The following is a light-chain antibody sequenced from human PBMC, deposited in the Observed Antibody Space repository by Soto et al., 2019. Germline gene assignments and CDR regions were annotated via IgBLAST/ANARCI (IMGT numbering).Light chain of an antibody. Sequence: DIVMTQSPDSLAVSLGERATINCKSSQSVLYSSNNKNYLAWYQQKPGQPPKLLIYWASTREAGVPDRFSGSGSGTDVTLTISSLQAEDVAVYYCQPSYSPPLTFVGGTKVESK. CDR3: QPSYSPPLT. J-gene: IGKJ4*01. CDR2: WAS. CDR1: QSVLYSSNNKNY. V-gene: IGKV4-1*01.